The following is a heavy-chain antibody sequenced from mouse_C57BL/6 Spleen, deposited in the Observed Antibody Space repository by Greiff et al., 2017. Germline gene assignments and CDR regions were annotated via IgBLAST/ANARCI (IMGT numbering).Heavy chain of an antibody. D-gene: IGHD1-1*01. CDR2: IDPSDSYT. Sequence: QVQLQQPGAELVMPGASVKLSCKASGYTFTSYWMHWVKQRPGQGLEWIGEIDPSDSYTNYNQKFKGKSTLTVDKSSSTAYMQLSSLTSEDSAVYYCARNGSLDYWGQGTLVTVSA. V-gene: IGHV1-69*01. J-gene: IGHJ3*01. CDR3: ARNGSLDY. CDR1: GYTFTSYW.